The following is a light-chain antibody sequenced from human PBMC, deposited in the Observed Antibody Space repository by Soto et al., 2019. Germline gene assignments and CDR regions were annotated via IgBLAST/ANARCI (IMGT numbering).Light chain of an antibody. CDR2: GAS. V-gene: IGKV3-20*01. J-gene: IGKJ5*01. CDR1: QSVDNSN. Sequence: EIVFTQSPGTLSFSPGERATLSCRASQSVDNSNLAWYQQKLGRAPRLLISGASTRATGIPDRFSGSGSETDFTLTIARLEPEDFAVYYCQQYGSSPRTLGQGTRLEIK. CDR3: QQYGSSPRT.